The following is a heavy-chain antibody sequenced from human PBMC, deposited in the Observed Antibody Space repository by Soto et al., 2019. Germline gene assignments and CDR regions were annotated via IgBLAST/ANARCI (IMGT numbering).Heavy chain of an antibody. D-gene: IGHD2-8*01. CDR1: GYTFTSDW. V-gene: IGHV5-51*01. J-gene: IGHJ4*02. CDR3: ARLQGIQKYATGWTNF. CDR2: IYPDDSET. Sequence: PGESLKISCKGSGYTFTSDWIGWVRQMPGKGLEWMGIIYPDDSETRYSPSFQGQVTISAYKSISTAYLQWNSLKASDSAMYYCARLQGIQKYATGWTNFWGQGTLVTVSS.